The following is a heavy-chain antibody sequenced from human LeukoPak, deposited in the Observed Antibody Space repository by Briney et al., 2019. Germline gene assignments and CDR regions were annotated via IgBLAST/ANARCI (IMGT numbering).Heavy chain of an antibody. Sequence: GRSLRLSCAASGFTFSSYAMHWVCQAPGKGLEWVAVISYDGSNKYYADSVKGRFTISRDNSKNTLYLQMNSLRAEDTAVFYCARAYCTNGVCYSVVDYWGQGTLVTVSS. CDR1: GFTFSSYA. V-gene: IGHV3-30*01. J-gene: IGHJ4*02. CDR3: ARAYCTNGVCYSVVDY. D-gene: IGHD2-8*01. CDR2: ISYDGSNK.